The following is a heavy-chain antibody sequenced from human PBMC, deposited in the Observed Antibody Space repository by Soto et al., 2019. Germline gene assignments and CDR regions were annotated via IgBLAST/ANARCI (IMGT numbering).Heavy chain of an antibody. CDR2: ISSSSSTI. V-gene: IGHV3-48*02. CDR3: ARHAGRVDYFDY. J-gene: IGHJ4*02. D-gene: IGHD2-15*01. CDR1: GFVFSTYS. Sequence: EVQLVESGGGLVQPGGSLRLACAASGFVFSTYSMNWVRQAPGKGLEWVSYISSSSSTIYYADSVQGRVTISRDNAKNSLYLQVNSLSDEDTAVYYCARHAGRVDYFDYWGQGSMVNVSS.